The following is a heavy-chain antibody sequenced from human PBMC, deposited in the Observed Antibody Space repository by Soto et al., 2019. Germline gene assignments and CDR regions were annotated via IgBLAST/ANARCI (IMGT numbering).Heavy chain of an antibody. Sequence: ASVKVSCKASGDGFSNYGFSWVRQAPGQGLEWMGWISAYDGRTNYTKKFQGRVTMTTDTSSSTAYMELRSLRSDDTAVYYCARVWYYDSSGYYAFDYWGLGTLVTVS. J-gene: IGHJ4*02. CDR1: GDGFSNYG. D-gene: IGHD3-22*01. V-gene: IGHV1-18*01. CDR3: ARVWYYDSSGYYAFDY. CDR2: ISAYDGRT.